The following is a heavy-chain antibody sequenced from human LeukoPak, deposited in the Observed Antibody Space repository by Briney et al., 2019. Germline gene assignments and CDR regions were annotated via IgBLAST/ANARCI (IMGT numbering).Heavy chain of an antibody. CDR3: ARVNHGSGSFPY. J-gene: IGHJ4*02. D-gene: IGHD3-10*01. V-gene: IGHV1-2*02. CDR2: INPNDGDT. Sequence: ASVKVSCKASGYTFTGYYMHWVRQAPGQGLEWMGCINPNDGDTNHAQKFQGRVTMTTDTSISTAYMELSRLRSDDTALYYCARVNHGSGSFPYWGQGTLVTVSS. CDR1: GYTFTGYY.